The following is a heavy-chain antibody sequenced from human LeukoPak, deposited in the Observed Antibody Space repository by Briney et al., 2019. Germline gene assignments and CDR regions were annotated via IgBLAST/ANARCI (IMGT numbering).Heavy chain of an antibody. CDR3: ARLSNDWSLDY. D-gene: IGHD3-9*01. Sequence: GESLKISCKGSGYSFTTYWIGWVPQLPGKGLEWMGIIYPGDSDIKYSPSFQGQVTISADKSISTAYLQWSSLKASDAAVYYCARLSNDWSLDYWGQGTLVTVSS. CDR1: GYSFTTYW. J-gene: IGHJ4*02. CDR2: IYPGDSDI. V-gene: IGHV5-51*01.